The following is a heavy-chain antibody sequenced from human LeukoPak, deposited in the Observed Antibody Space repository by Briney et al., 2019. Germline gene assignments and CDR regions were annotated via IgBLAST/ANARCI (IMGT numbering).Heavy chain of an antibody. V-gene: IGHV3-74*01. D-gene: IGHD3-10*01. CDR1: GFTFRNYW. CDR2: INIDGST. CDR3: ARAGGSGWFDP. Sequence: GGSLRLSCAASGFTFRNYWMHWVRQAPGKGLVWVSRINIDGSTGYADSVEGRFTISRDNAKNTLYLQMNSLRAEDTAVYYCARAGGSGWFDPWGQGTLVTVSS. J-gene: IGHJ5*02.